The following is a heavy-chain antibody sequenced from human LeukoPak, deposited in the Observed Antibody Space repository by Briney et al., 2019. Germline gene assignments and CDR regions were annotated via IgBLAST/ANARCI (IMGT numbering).Heavy chain of an antibody. CDR2: ISSSGSTI. CDR3: ARAPVGSMAFDI. J-gene: IGHJ3*02. V-gene: IGHV3-48*03. CDR1: GFTFSSYE. D-gene: IGHD1-26*01. Sequence: GGSLRLSCAASGFTFSSYEMNWVRQAPGKGLEWVSYISSSGSTIYYADSVKGRFTISRDSAKNSLYLQMNSLRAEDTAVYYCARAPVGSMAFDIWGQGTMVTVSS.